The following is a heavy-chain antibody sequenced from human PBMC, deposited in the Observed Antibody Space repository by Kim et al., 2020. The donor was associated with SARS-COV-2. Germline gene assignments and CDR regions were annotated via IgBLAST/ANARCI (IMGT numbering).Heavy chain of an antibody. CDR2: INHSGST. V-gene: IGHV4-34*01. D-gene: IGHD6-13*01. CDR1: GGSFSGYY. CDR3: ARGGPSSSWSTGIPIYYYYGMDV. J-gene: IGHJ6*02. Sequence: SETLSLTCAVYGGSFSGYYWSWIRQPPGKGLEWIGEINHSGSTNYNPSLKSRVTISVDTSKNQFSLKLSSVTAADTAVYYCARGGPSSSWSTGIPIYYYYGMDVWGQGTTVTVSS.